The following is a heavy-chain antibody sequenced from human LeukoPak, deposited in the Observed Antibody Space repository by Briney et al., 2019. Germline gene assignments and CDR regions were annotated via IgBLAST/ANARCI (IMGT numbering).Heavy chain of an antibody. J-gene: IGHJ5*02. V-gene: IGHV3-7*01. Sequence: PGGSLRLSCAASGFTFSSYWMSWVRQAPGKGLEWVANIKQDGSEKYYVDSVKGRFTISRDNAKNSLYLQMNSLRAEDTAVYYCARVDTLGDYYNWFDPWGQGTLVTVSS. CDR1: GFTFSSYW. CDR2: IKQDGSEK. CDR3: ARVDTLGDYYNWFDP. D-gene: IGHD4-17*01.